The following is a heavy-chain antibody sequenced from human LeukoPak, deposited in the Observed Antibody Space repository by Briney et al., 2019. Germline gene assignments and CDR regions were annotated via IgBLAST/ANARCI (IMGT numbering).Heavy chain of an antibody. J-gene: IGHJ4*02. D-gene: IGHD6-13*01. CDR3: AMRAGKGTIAAAAFDY. V-gene: IGHV3-43D*03. CDR2: ISWDGGST. CDR1: GFTFDDYA. Sequence: GGSLRLSCAASGFTFDDYAMHWVRQAPGKGLEWVSLISWDGGSTYYADSVKGRFTISRDNSKNSLYLQMNSLRAEDTALYYCAMRAGKGTIAAAAFDYWGQGTLVTVSS.